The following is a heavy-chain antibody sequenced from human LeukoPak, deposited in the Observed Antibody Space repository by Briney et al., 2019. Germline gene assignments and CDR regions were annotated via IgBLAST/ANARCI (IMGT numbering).Heavy chain of an antibody. Sequence: GASVKVSCKASGYTFTSYGISWVRQAPGQGLEWMGWISAYNGNTNYAQKLQGRVTMTTDTSTSTAYMELRSLRSDDTAVYYCARRAYYYDSSSYYYEPMDYWGQGTLVTVSS. J-gene: IGHJ4*02. V-gene: IGHV1-18*01. D-gene: IGHD3-22*01. CDR1: GYTFTSYG. CDR2: ISAYNGNT. CDR3: ARRAYYYDSSSYYYEPMDY.